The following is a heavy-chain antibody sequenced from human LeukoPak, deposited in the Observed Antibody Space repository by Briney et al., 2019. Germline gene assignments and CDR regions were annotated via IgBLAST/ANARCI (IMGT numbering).Heavy chain of an antibody. CDR2: IYHSGST. D-gene: IGHD2-8*01. V-gene: IGHV4-30-2*03. Sequence: PSETLSLTCAVSGGSISSGGYSWSWIRQPPGKGLEWIGYIYHSGSTYYNPSLKSRVTISVDTSKNQFSLNLSSVTAADTAVYYCARPSVPNVGGAFDIWGQGTLVTVSS. J-gene: IGHJ3*02. CDR1: GGSISSGGYS. CDR3: ARPSVPNVGGAFDI.